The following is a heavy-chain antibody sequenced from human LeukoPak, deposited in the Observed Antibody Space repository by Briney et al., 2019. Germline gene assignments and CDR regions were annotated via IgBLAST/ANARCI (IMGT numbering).Heavy chain of an antibody. V-gene: IGHV3-33*01. CDR2: IWYDGSNR. CDR1: GFTFSGYG. J-gene: IGHJ4*02. Sequence: GGSLRLSCGASGFTFSGYGMHWVRQAPGKGLEWVAVIWYDGSNRYYADSVKGRFTISGDNSKNTLYLQMNSLRAEDAAVYYCARAYYYDSGTYDFDYWGRGTLVTVSS. D-gene: IGHD3-10*01. CDR3: ARAYYYDSGTYDFDY.